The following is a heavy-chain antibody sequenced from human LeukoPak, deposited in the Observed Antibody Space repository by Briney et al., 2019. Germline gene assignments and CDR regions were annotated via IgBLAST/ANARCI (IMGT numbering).Heavy chain of an antibody. CDR1: GGSFSRYY. J-gene: IGHJ4*03. V-gene: IGHV4-34*01. CDR2: IDHRGDT. CDR3: ARGATISETGYFDF. Sequence: SETLPHTCAVYGGSFSRYYRSWIRQSPGKGLEWIAEIDHRGDTNYNPSVKSRVTISVDTSKNQFSLKVRSLSAADTAVYYCARGATISETGYFDFWGQGTLVTVSS. D-gene: IGHD5-24*01.